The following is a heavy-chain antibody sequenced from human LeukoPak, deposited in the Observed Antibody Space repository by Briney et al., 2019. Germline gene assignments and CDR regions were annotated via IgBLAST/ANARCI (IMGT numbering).Heavy chain of an antibody. D-gene: IGHD6-25*01. V-gene: IGHV3-21*06. CDR2: IIISSNYI. J-gene: IGHJ3*02. CDR3: ARALKPDGSSGTTYAFDI. CDR1: GFTFTSHS. Sequence: NPGGSLRLSCAASGFTFTSHSMTSVRHAPGKGLECVSSIIISSNYIYYADSVKGRYTISPDNAQNSLSLQMNSLRAEDTAVYYCARALKPDGSSGTTYAFDIWGQGTMVTVSS.